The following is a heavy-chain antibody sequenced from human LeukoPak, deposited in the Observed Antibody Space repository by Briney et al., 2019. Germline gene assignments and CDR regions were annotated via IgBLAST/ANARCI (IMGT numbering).Heavy chain of an antibody. V-gene: IGHV4-61*02. CDR3: ARDGYYDFWSGSYPYMDV. Sequence: SETLSLTCTVSGGSISSSSYSWSWIRQPAGKGLEWIGRIYTSGSTNYNPSLKSRVTMSVDTSKNQFSLKLSSVTAADTAVYYCARDGYYDFWSGSYPYMDVWGKGTTVTVSS. CDR1: GGSISSSSYS. CDR2: IYTSGST. D-gene: IGHD3-3*01. J-gene: IGHJ6*03.